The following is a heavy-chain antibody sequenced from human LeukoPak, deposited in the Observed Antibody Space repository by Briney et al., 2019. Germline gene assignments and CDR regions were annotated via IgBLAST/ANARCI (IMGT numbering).Heavy chain of an antibody. CDR3: ARQSLGYVDY. CDR1: GDSVSNKDAA. J-gene: IGHJ4*02. Sequence: SQTLSLTCAISGDSVSNKDAAWNWIRQSPSRGLEWLGRTYYRSKWSNDYAVSVKSRITINPDTSKNQFSLQLKSVTPDDMAVYYCARQSLGYVDYWGQGSRVTVSS. CDR2: TYYRSKWSN. V-gene: IGHV6-1*01. D-gene: IGHD2-15*01.